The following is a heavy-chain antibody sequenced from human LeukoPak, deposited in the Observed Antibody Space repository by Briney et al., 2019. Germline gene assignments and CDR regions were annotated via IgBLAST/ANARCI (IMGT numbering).Heavy chain of an antibody. CDR1: GGSISSSSYY. J-gene: IGHJ6*03. Sequence: SETLSLTCTVSGGSISSSSYYWGWIRQPPGKGLEWIGNIYYSGSTNYNPSLKSRVTISVDTSKNQFSLKLNSVTAADTAIYYCARGNMWDYRRYYYYMDVWGKGTTVTVSS. CDR2: IYYSGST. V-gene: IGHV4-39*07. CDR3: ARGNMWDYRRYYYYMDV. D-gene: IGHD4-11*01.